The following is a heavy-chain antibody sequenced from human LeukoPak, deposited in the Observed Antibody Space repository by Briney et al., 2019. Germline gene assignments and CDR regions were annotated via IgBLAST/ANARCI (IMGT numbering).Heavy chain of an antibody. CDR3: ARDHSGSLDS. Sequence: SETLSLTCTVSGFSVTTDSYCWGWIRQPPGKGLEWIGYDYCGGNTNYDPSLKRRVTISVDTSKNQFSLTLTSVTAADTAVYFCARDHSGSLDSWGQGILVTVSS. D-gene: IGHD3-10*01. CDR2: DYCGGNT. V-gene: IGHV4-61*01. J-gene: IGHJ4*02. CDR1: GFSVTTDSYC.